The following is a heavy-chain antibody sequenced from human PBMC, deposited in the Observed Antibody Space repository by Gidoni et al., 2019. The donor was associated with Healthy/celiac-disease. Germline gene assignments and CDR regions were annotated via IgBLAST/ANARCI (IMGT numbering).Heavy chain of an antibody. CDR1: GLTFSKYA. CDR3: AKDDLISVAGTDYFDY. CDR2: ISGSGGRT. V-gene: IGHV3-23*01. J-gene: IGHJ4*02. Sequence: EVQLLESGGGLVQPGGSLRLSCAASGLTFSKYAMSWVRQAPGKGLEWVSSISGSGGRTYYAASVKGRFTISRDNSKNTVYMQMNSLRAEDTAVYYCAKDDLISVAGTDYFDYWGQGTLVTVSS. D-gene: IGHD6-19*01.